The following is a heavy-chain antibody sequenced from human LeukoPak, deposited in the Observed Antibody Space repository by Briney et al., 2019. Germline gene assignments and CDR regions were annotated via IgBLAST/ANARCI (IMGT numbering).Heavy chain of an antibody. J-gene: IGHJ4*02. CDR1: GYTFTSYG. CDR2: ISTYNGNT. Sequence: ASVKVSCKASGYTFTSYGITWVRQAPGQGLEWMGWISTYNGNTNYAQKLQGRVTMTTDTSTSTAYMELRSLRSDDTAVYYCARMHSTNWYLNYWGQGTLVTVSS. V-gene: IGHV1-18*01. D-gene: IGHD6-13*01. CDR3: ARMHSTNWYLNY.